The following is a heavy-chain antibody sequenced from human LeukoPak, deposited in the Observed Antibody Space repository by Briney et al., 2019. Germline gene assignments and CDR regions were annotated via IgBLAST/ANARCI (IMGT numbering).Heavy chain of an antibody. Sequence: PCDTLSLTCTVSGGSISSSSYYWGWNRPPPGKGPEWVWSIYYSGSTYYNPSLKRSMTISVETSKKPFSLKLSSVTAADTAVYYGARLAGRQLYGWYFDLWGRGTLVTVSS. CDR2: IYYSGST. CDR1: GGSISSSSYY. CDR3: ARLAGRQLYGWYFDL. J-gene: IGHJ2*01. D-gene: IGHD4-17*01. V-gene: IGHV4-39*01.